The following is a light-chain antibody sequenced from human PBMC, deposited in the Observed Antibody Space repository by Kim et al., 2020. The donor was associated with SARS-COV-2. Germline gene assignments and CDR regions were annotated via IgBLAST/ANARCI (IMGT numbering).Light chain of an antibody. Sequence: SYELTQPPSVSVFPGQTATIACSGDELGDKYACWYQQKPGQSPVLVIYEGTERPSGIPERFSGSKSGTTATLNISGTQTLDEADYYCQAWDRRTVIFGGGTQLTVL. V-gene: IGLV3-1*01. J-gene: IGLJ2*01. CDR3: QAWDRRTVI. CDR1: ELGDKY. CDR2: EGT.